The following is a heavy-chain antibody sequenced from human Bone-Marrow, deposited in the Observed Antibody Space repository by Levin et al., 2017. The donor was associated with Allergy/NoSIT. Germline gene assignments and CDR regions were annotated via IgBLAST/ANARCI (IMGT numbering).Heavy chain of an antibody. CDR3: ARESADYEFAVFDK. J-gene: IGHJ3*02. D-gene: IGHD4/OR15-4a*01. Sequence: ASVKVSCKVSGNTLTELSTHWVRQAPGKGPEWMGFFDPEDGESVYAPKFQGRVTMTEDTSTDTAYMELTRLTSADTAVYFCARESADYEFAVFDKWGQGTMVTVSS. V-gene: IGHV1-24*01. CDR1: GNTLTELS. CDR2: FDPEDGES.